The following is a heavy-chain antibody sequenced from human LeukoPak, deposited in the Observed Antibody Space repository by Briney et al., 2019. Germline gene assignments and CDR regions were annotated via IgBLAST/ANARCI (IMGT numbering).Heavy chain of an antibody. V-gene: IGHV4-4*07. D-gene: IGHD6-13*01. CDR2: IYTSGST. Sequence: SETLSLTCTVSGGSISSYYWSWIRQPAGKGLEWIGRIYTSGSTNYNPSLKSRVTMSVDTSKNQFSLKLSSVTAADTAVYYCARDVGIAAAGPNDAFDIWGQGTMVTVSS. CDR3: ARDVGIAAAGPNDAFDI. J-gene: IGHJ3*02. CDR1: GGSISSYY.